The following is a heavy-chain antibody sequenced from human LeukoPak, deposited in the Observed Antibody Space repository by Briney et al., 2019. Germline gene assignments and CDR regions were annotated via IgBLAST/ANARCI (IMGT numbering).Heavy chain of an antibody. V-gene: IGHV3-7*01. Sequence: PGGSLRLSCAASGFTFSSYWMSWVRQAPGKGLEWVANIKQDGSEKYYVDSVKGRFTISRDNAKNSLYLQMNSLGAEDTAVYYCAREPTITIFGVVITNDAFDIWGQGTMVTVSS. CDR2: IKQDGSEK. J-gene: IGHJ3*02. CDR1: GFTFSSYW. CDR3: AREPTITIFGVVITNDAFDI. D-gene: IGHD3-3*01.